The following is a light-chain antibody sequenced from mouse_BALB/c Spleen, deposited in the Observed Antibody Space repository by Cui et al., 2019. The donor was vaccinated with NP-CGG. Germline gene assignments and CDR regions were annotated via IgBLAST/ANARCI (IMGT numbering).Light chain of an antibody. J-gene: IGLJ1*01. V-gene: IGLV1*01. Sequence: QAVVTHASALTTSTGETVTLTCRSSTGAVTTSNYANWVQKKPDHLFTGLIGGTNNRAPGVPARFSGSLIGDKAALTITGAQTEDEAIYFCALWYSNHWVFGGGTKLTVL. CDR1: TGAVTTSNY. CDR3: ALWYSNHWV. CDR2: GTN.